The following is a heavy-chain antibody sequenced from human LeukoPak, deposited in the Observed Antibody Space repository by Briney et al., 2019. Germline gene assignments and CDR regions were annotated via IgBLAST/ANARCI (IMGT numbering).Heavy chain of an antibody. Sequence: PGGSLRLSCAASGFTFSSYWMSWVRQAPGKELEWVANIKQDGSEKYYVDSVKGRFTISRDNAKNSLYLQMNSLRAEDTAVYYCARDRGGYDFVSYYFDYWGQGTLVTVSS. D-gene: IGHD5-12*01. V-gene: IGHV3-7*01. CDR2: IKQDGSEK. CDR3: ARDRGGYDFVSYYFDY. CDR1: GFTFSSYW. J-gene: IGHJ4*02.